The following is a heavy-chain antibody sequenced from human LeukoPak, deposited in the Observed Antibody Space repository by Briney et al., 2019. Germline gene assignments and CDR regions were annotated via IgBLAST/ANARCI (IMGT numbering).Heavy chain of an antibody. CDR3: ARDFPDYSSHFDY. V-gene: IGHV1-2*02. CDR1: GYTFSGYH. Sequence: SVPVSCKASGYTFSGYHIHWVRQAPGQGLEWVGWMNPKTGGTNYAQKFQGRVTLTRDTSISTAYMELSSLRSGDTAVYYCARDFPDYSSHFDYRGQGEPWSVSS. CDR2: MNPKTGGT. D-gene: IGHD6-19*01. J-gene: IGHJ4*02.